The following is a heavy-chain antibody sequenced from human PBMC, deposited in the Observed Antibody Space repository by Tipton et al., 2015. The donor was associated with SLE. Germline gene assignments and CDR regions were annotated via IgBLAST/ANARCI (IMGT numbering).Heavy chain of an antibody. D-gene: IGHD2-15*01. CDR1: GGSISSYF. CDR3: ARNPTSYCSGGSCYSPWFDP. J-gene: IGHJ5*02. CDR2: INHSGST. Sequence: TLSLTCTVSGGSISSYFWSWIRQPPGKGLEWIGEINHSGSTNYNPSLKSRVTISVDTSKNQFSLKLSSVTAADTAVYYCARNPTSYCSGGSCYSPWFDPWGQGTLVTVSS. V-gene: IGHV4-34*01.